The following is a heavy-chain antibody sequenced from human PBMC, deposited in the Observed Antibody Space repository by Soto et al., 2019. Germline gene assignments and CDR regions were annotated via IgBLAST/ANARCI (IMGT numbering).Heavy chain of an antibody. Sequence: GGSLRLSGTASGFTFTNFVMAWVRQAPGKGLEWVSAITGSGRNTFYADSVKGRFTISRDNSKNTLSLQMNTLRTEDSAVYYCAKAITASNYFDYWGQGTLVTVSS. J-gene: IGHJ4*02. CDR3: AKAITASNYFDY. V-gene: IGHV3-23*01. CDR1: GFTFTNFV. D-gene: IGHD1-20*01. CDR2: ITGSGRNT.